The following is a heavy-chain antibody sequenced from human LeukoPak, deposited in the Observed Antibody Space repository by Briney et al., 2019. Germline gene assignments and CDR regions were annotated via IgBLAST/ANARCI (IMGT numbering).Heavy chain of an antibody. CDR2: IDQDGIDN. Sequence: GGSLRLSCAASGFTFSTSWMTWVRQAPGKGLEWVAIIDQDGIDNFYADSVKGRFTISRDNANNSLYLLMNGLGAEDTAVYYCARLTNTLIILVHYHLDNWGQGTLVTVSS. CDR3: ARLTNTLIILVHYHLDN. CDR1: GFTFSTSW. V-gene: IGHV3-7*01. J-gene: IGHJ4*01. D-gene: IGHD2-8*01.